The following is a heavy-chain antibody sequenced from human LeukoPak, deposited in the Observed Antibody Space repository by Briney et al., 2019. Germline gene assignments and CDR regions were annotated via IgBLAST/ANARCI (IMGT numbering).Heavy chain of an antibody. CDR1: GYTFTGYY. D-gene: IGHD3-16*01. Sequence: GASVKVSCKASGYTFTGYYMHWVRQAPGQGLEWMGWINPNSGGTNYAQKFQGWVTMTRDTSISTAYMELSRLRSGDTAVYYCARGQKAYDYVWGSTDYRGSDYWGQGTLVTVSS. CDR2: INPNSGGT. J-gene: IGHJ4*02. CDR3: ARGQKAYDYVWGSTDYRGSDY. V-gene: IGHV1-2*04.